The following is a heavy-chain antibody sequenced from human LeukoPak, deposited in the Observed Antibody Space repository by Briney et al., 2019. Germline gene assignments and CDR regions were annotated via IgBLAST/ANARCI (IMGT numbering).Heavy chain of an antibody. CDR2: ISGSGGST. Sequence: EAGGSLRLSCAASGFTFSNYAMSWVRQTPGKGLEWVSGISGSGGSTYYADSVKGRFIISRDNSKNTLYLQMNSLRAEDTAVYYCSKDWGAYSHGYRFDPWGQGTLVTVSS. CDR3: SKDWGAYSHGYRFDP. J-gene: IGHJ5*02. D-gene: IGHD5-18*01. V-gene: IGHV3-23*01. CDR1: GFTFSNYA.